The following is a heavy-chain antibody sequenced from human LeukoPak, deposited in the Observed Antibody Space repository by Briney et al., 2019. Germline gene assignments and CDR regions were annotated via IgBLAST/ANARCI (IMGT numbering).Heavy chain of an antibody. CDR3: ARGIAAAGIFDY. CDR1: RYTFTSYY. J-gene: IGHJ4*02. V-gene: IGHV1-46*01. D-gene: IGHD6-13*01. CDR2: INPSGGST. Sequence: ASVKVSCKASRYTFTSYYMHWVRQAPGQGLEWMGIINPSGGSTSYAQKFQGRVTMTRDTSTSTVYMKLSSLRSEDTAVYYCARGIAAAGIFDYWGQGTLVTVSS.